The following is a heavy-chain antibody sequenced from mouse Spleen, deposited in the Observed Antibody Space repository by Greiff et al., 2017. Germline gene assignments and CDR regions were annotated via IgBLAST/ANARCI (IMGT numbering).Heavy chain of an antibody. CDR2: INYDGSST. V-gene: IGHV5-16*01. CDR3: ARERDYFDY. J-gene: IGHJ2*01. Sequence: VILVESEGGLGQPGSSMKLSCTASGFTFSDYYMTWVRQVPEKGLEWVANINYDGSSTYYLDSLKSRFIISRHNAKNILYLQMSSLKSEDTATYYCARERDYFDYWGQGTTLTVSS. CDR1: GFTFSDYY.